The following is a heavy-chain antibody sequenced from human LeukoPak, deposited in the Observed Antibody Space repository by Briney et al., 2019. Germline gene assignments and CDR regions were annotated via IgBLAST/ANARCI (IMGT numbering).Heavy chain of an antibody. CDR3: ASSPYYDFWSGYLPPFDY. J-gene: IGHJ4*02. Sequence: SETLSLTCTVSGGSISSYYWSWIRQPPGKALEWIGYIYYSGSTNYNPSLKSRVTISVDTSKSQFSLKLSSVTAADTAVYYCASSPYYDFWSGYLPPFDYSGQGTLVTVSS. CDR2: IYYSGST. V-gene: IGHV4-59*01. CDR1: GGSISSYY. D-gene: IGHD3-3*01.